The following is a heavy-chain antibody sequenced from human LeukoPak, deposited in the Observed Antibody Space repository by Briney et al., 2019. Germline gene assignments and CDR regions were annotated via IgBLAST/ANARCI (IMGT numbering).Heavy chain of an antibody. CDR3: ARDGSRGYSYGYLGY. CDR1: GGSISTGGYY. J-gene: IGHJ4*02. D-gene: IGHD5-18*01. CDR2: IYYSGST. Sequence: PSETLSLTCPVSGGSISTGGYYWSWIRQHPGKGLEWIGNIYYSGSTYYSPSLKSRVTMSVDTSKNQFSLTLISVTAADTAVYFCARDGSRGYSYGYLGYWGQGTLVTVSS. V-gene: IGHV4-31*03.